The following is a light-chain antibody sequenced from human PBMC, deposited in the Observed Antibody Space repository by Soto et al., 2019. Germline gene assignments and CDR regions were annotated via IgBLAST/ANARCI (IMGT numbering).Light chain of an antibody. CDR2: GAS. V-gene: IGKV3-15*01. J-gene: IGKJ2*01. CDR3: QSYNDWPFT. CDR1: ASLSTY. Sequence: EIVMTQSPAPLSVSPGERVTLSCRASASLSTYLAWYQQKPGQAPRLLIYGASTKATGIPARFSGSGSATDFTLTISSLQSEDFAVYYCQSYNDWPFTFGQGTKLEI.